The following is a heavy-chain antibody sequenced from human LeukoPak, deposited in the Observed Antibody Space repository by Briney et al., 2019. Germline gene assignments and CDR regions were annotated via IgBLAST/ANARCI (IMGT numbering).Heavy chain of an antibody. D-gene: IGHD1-26*01. CDR2: IHHNGAT. J-gene: IGHJ5*02. V-gene: IGHV4-38-2*01. CDR3: TALAGAEVTNWFDP. CDR1: GYSISSGAY. Sequence: KASETLSLTCAVSGYSISSGAYWGWIRQPPGKGLEWIGSIHHNGATYYKPSLKSRVTISVDTSKNQFSLKLSSVTAADTAVYYCTALAGAEVTNWFDPWGQGTLVTVSS.